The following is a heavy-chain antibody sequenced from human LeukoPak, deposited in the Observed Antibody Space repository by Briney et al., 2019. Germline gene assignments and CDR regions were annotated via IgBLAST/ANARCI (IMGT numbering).Heavy chain of an antibody. D-gene: IGHD1-26*01. CDR1: GGTFSSYA. CDR3: ARGEAEVGANDY. CDR2: IIPILGIA. V-gene: IGHV1-69*04. J-gene: IGHJ4*02. Sequence: SVKVSCKASGGTFSSYAISWVRQAPGQGLEWMGWIIPILGIANYAQKLQGRVTIAADKSTSTAYLELSSLRSEDTAVYYCARGEAEVGANDYWGQGTLVSVSS.